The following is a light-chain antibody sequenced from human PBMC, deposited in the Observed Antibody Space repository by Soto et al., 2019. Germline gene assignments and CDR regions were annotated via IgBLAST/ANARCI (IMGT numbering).Light chain of an antibody. V-gene: IGKV3-20*01. Sequence: MVLTQSPGTLSLSPGERATLSCRTSQSVNSRYLAWYQQRPGQAPRLLIYAASTRPTGIPDRFSGSGSGTDFTLTISSLEPEDFAVYYCQKYGSSPPFSFGPGTKVDVK. CDR1: QSVNSRY. J-gene: IGKJ3*01. CDR2: AAS. CDR3: QKYGSSPPFS.